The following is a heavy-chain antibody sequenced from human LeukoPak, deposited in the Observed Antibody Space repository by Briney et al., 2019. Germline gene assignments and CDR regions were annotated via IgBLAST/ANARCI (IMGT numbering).Heavy chain of an antibody. CDR2: IRFDGNDK. CDR1: GFPFSYFG. Sequence: GGSLRLSCAASGFPFSYFGMHWVRQAPGKGLEWVAFIRFDGNDKFYADSVKGRFTISKDTSRNTLYLQMNSLRAEDTAVYYCAELGITMIGGVWGKGTTVTISS. V-gene: IGHV3-30*02. D-gene: IGHD3-10*02. J-gene: IGHJ6*04. CDR3: AELGITMIGGV.